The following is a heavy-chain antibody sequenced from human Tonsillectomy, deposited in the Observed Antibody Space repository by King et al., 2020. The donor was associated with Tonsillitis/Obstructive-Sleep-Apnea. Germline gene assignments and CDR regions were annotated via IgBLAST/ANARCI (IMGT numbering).Heavy chain of an antibody. J-gene: IGHJ4*02. D-gene: IGHD2-2*02. V-gene: IGHV4-34*01. CDR2: INHSGGT. CDR1: GGSFSGYY. CDR3: AREDVRWDIVVIPPAIGNDY. Sequence: VQLQQWGAGLLKPSETLSLTCAVYGGSFSGYYWSWIRQPPGKGLEWIGEINHSGGTNYNPSLKSRVTISADTSKNQFSLRLSSVTAADTAVYYCAREDVRWDIVVIPPAIGNDYWGQGTLVTVSS.